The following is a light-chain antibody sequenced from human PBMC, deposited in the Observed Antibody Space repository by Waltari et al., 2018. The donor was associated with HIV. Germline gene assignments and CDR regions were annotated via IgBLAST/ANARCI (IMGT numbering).Light chain of an antibody. CDR3: CSYAGSYTYV. Sequence: QSALTQPRSVSGSPGQSVTISCAGTSSDVGGYDFVSWYQQHPGKAPKLIIYDVSKRPSGVPDRFSGSKSGNTASLTISGLQAEDEFDYYCCSYAGSYTYVFGTGTTVTVL. CDR2: DVS. CDR1: SSDVGGYDF. J-gene: IGLJ1*01. V-gene: IGLV2-11*01.